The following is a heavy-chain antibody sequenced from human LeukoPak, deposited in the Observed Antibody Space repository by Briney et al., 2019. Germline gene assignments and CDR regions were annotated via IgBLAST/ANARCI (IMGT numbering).Heavy chain of an antibody. D-gene: IGHD3-22*01. V-gene: IGHV4-34*01. CDR2: INHSGST. CDR1: GGSFSGYY. Sequence: SETLSLTCAVYGGSFSGYYWSWIRQPPGKGLEWIGEINHSGSTNYNPSLKSRVTISVDTSKSQFSLKLSSVTAADTAVYYCARGPSGYYSYFDYWGQGTLVTVSS. CDR3: ARGPSGYYSYFDY. J-gene: IGHJ4*02.